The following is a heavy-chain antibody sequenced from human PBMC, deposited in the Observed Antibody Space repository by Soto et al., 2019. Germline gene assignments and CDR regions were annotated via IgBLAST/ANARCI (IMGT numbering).Heavy chain of an antibody. D-gene: IGHD3-22*01. V-gene: IGHV1-8*01. Sequence: QVQLVQSGAEVKKPGASVKVSCKASGYTFTSYDINWVRQATGQGLEWMGGMNPNSGNTGYAQKFQGRVAMTRTTSISTAYMELSSLRYEDTAVYYCARGLWDGYYWGFDYWGQGTLVTVSS. CDR3: ARGLWDGYYWGFDY. CDR2: MNPNSGNT. CDR1: GYTFTSYD. J-gene: IGHJ4*02.